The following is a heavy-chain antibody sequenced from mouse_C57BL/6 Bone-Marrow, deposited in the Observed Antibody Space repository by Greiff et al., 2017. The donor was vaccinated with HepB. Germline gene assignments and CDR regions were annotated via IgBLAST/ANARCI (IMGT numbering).Heavy chain of an antibody. CDR2: ISNGGGST. CDR1: GFTFSDYY. J-gene: IGHJ1*03. V-gene: IGHV5-12*01. Sequence: EVHLVESGGGLVQPGGSLKLSCAASGFTFSDYYMYWVRQTPEKRLEWVAYISNGGGSTYYPDTVKGRFTISRDNAKNTLYLQMSRLKSEDTAMYYCARHGATTVVAEGYFDVWGTGTTVTVSS. CDR3: ARHGATTVVAEGYFDV. D-gene: IGHD1-1*01.